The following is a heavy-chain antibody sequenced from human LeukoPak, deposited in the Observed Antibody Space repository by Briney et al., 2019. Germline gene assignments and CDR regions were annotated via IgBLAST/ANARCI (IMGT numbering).Heavy chain of an antibody. Sequence: PSETLSLTCTVSGGSISSGSYYWSWIRQPAGKGLEWIGRIYTSGSTNYNPSLKSRVTISVDTSKNQFSLKLSSVTAADTAVYYCARDWIYCSSTSCYDYYYYMDVWGKGTTVTVSS. V-gene: IGHV4-61*02. D-gene: IGHD2-2*01. CDR2: IYTSGST. CDR1: GGSISSGSYY. J-gene: IGHJ6*03. CDR3: ARDWIYCSSTSCYDYYYYMDV.